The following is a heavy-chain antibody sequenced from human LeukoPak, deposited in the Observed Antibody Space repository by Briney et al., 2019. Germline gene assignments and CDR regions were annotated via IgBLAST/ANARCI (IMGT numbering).Heavy chain of an antibody. V-gene: IGHV1-46*01. CDR3: ARDPSGSSLSRHDAFDI. CDR2: INPSGGST. Sequence: ASVKVSCKASGYTFTSYYMHWVRQAPGQGLEWMGIINPSGGSTSYAQKFQGRVTMTRDTSTSTVYMELSSLRSEDTAVYYCARDPSGSSLSRHDAFDIWGQGTMVTVSS. D-gene: IGHD1-26*01. J-gene: IGHJ3*02. CDR1: GYTFTSYY.